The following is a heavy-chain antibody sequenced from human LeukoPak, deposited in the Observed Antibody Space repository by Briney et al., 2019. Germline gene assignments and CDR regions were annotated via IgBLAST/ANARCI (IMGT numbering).Heavy chain of an antibody. V-gene: IGHV1-18*01. CDR3: ARQRVSAYYFDY. D-gene: IGHD1-1*01. CDR1: GYTFTSYG. Sequence: ASVKVSCKASGYTFTSYGISWVRQAPGQGLEWMGWISAYNGNTDYAQKLQGRVTMTTDTSTSTAYMELRSLRSGDTAVYYCARQRVSAYYFDYWGQGTLVTVSS. CDR2: ISAYNGNT. J-gene: IGHJ4*02.